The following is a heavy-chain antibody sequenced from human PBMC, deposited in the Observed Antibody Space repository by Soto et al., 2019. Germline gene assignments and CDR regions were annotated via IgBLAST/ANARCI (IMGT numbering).Heavy chain of an antibody. V-gene: IGHV4-39*01. CDR1: SGSISVTNVF. Sequence: SETLSLTCTVSSGSISVTNVFWGWVRQPPGKGLEWIGNIDYSGTAYFSPSLATRVTFHVDTSKNQFSLTLYSVTAADTAVYYCAGITARNFDTWGREILLTVPS. J-gene: IGHJ4*02. CDR3: AGITARNFDT. CDR2: IDYSGTA. D-gene: IGHD1-20*01.